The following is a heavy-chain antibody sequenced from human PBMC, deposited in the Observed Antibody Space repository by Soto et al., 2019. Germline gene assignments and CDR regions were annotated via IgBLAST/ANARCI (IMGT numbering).Heavy chain of an antibody. V-gene: IGHV3-30-3*01. D-gene: IGHD3-3*01. CDR2: ISYDGSNK. CDR3: ARETVIIDYFDY. J-gene: IGHJ4*02. CDR1: GCTFSSYA. Sequence: VGSLRLSWAASGCTFSSYAMHWVRQAPGKGLEWVAVISYDGSNKYYADSVKGRFTISGDNSKNTLYLQMNSLRAEDTAVYYCARETVIIDYFDYWGQGTLVTVSS.